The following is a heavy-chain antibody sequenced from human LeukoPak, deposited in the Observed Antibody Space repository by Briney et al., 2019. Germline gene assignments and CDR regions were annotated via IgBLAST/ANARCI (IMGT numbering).Heavy chain of an antibody. D-gene: IGHD3-16*02. Sequence: GGSLRLSCAASGFTFSDYYMSWIRQAPGKGLEWVAVISYDGSNKYYADSVKGRFTISRDNSKNTLYLQMNSLRAEDTAVYYCAKDYVWGSYRHNPIDYWGQGTLVTVSS. V-gene: IGHV3-30*18. CDR1: GFTFSDYY. CDR2: ISYDGSNK. J-gene: IGHJ4*02. CDR3: AKDYVWGSYRHNPIDY.